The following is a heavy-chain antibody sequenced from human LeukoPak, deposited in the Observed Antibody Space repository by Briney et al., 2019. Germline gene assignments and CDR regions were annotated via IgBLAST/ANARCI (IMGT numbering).Heavy chain of an antibody. Sequence: GGSLRLSCAASGFTFSSYEMNWVRQAPGKGLEWVAVISYDGSNKYYADSVKGRFTISRDNSKNTLYLEMNSLRTEDTAVYYCAKGGSQTRNWYFALWGRGTLVTVSS. CDR3: AKGGSQTRNWYFAL. J-gene: IGHJ2*01. V-gene: IGHV3-30*18. CDR2: ISYDGSNK. CDR1: GFTFSSYE. D-gene: IGHD3-16*01.